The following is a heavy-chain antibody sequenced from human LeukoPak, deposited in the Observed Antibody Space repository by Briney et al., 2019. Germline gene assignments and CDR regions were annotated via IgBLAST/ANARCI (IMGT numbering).Heavy chain of an antibody. CDR2: IYSGGST. CDR3: AREPTYYYDSSGYYSAFDI. D-gene: IGHD3-22*01. Sequence: PGGSLRLSCAASGFTVSSNYMSWVRQAPGKGLEWVSVIYSGGSTYYADSVKGRFTISRDNAKNSLYLQMNSLRAEDTAVYYCAREPTYYYDSSGYYSAFDIWGQGTMVTVSS. CDR1: GFTVSSNY. V-gene: IGHV3-53*01. J-gene: IGHJ3*02.